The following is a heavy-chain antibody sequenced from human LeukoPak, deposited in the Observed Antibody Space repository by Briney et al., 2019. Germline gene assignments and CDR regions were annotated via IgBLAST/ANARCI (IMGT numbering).Heavy chain of an antibody. V-gene: IGHV1-2*02. CDR2: INPNSGGT. Sequence: ASVKVSCKASGYTFTSYYMHWVRQAPGQGLEWMGWINPNSGGTNYAQKFQGRVTMTRDTSISTAYMELSRLRSDDTAVYYCARVPPYYDFWSGYDYYFDYWGQGTLVTVS. D-gene: IGHD3-3*01. CDR3: ARVPPYYDFWSGYDYYFDY. J-gene: IGHJ4*02. CDR1: GYTFTSYY.